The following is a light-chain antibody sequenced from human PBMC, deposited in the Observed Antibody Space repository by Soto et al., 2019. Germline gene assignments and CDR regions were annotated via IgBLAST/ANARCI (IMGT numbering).Light chain of an antibody. V-gene: IGKV1-16*02. CDR1: RDIYNF. CDR2: AAS. J-gene: IGKJ4*01. CDR3: LQYHSYPVT. Sequence: DIQMTQSPSSLSASVGDTVTITCRASRDIYNFLAWFQQKPGKAPKPLIYAASSLQSGVSSKFTHSVSGTDFTLSISSLQPEDFATYYCLQYHSYPVTFGGGTKVEIK.